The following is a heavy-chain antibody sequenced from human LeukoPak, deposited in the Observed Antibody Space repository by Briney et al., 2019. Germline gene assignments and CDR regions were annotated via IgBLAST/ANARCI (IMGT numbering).Heavy chain of an antibody. V-gene: IGHV4-4*02. D-gene: IGHD3-10*01. J-gene: IGHJ5*02. CDR3: ARGFKHYYGSGSWYNWFDP. Sequence: SWVRQAPGKGLEWIGEIYHSGSTNYNPSLKSRVTISVDKSKNQFSLKLSSVTAADTAVYYCARGFKHYYGSGSWYNWFDPWGQGTLVTVSS. CDR2: IYHSGST.